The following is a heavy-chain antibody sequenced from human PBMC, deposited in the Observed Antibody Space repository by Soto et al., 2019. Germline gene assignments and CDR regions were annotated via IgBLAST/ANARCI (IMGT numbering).Heavy chain of an antibody. CDR1: GFTFSDYY. Sequence: GGSLRLSCAASGFTFSDYYMSWIRQAPGKGLEWVSYISSSSSTIYYADSVKGRFTISRDNAKNSLYLQMNSLRDEDTAVYYCAREGAVVTQNLRCDYWGQGTLVTVSS. CDR3: AREGAVVTQNLRCDY. J-gene: IGHJ4*02. CDR2: ISSSSSTI. D-gene: IGHD2-21*02. V-gene: IGHV3-11*04.